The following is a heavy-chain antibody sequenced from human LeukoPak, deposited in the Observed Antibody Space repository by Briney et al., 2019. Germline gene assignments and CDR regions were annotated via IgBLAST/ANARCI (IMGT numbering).Heavy chain of an antibody. CDR1: GYTFTSYD. D-gene: IGHD4/OR15-4a*01. J-gene: IGHJ4*02. V-gene: IGHV1-8*01. Sequence: ASVKVSCKASGYTFTSYDINWVRQATGQGPDWMGWMNPNSGNTGYAQKFQGRVTMTRNTSISTAYMELSSLRSEDTAVYYCARFPDYGAPEPVSDYWGQGTLVTVSS. CDR2: MNPNSGNT. CDR3: ARFPDYGAPEPVSDY.